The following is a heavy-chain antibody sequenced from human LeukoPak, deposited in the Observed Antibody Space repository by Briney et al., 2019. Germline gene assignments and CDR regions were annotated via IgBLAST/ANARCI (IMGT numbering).Heavy chain of an antibody. CDR1: GYTFTSYD. V-gene: IGHV1-8*01. J-gene: IGHJ4*02. Sequence: VSVKVSCKASGYTFTSYDINWVRQATGQGLEWMGWMNPNSGNTGYAQKFQGRVTMTRNTSISTAYMELSSLRSEDTAVYYCARGFDFWSGYYWGYWGQGALVTVSS. CDR2: MNPNSGNT. D-gene: IGHD3-3*01. CDR3: ARGFDFWSGYYWGY.